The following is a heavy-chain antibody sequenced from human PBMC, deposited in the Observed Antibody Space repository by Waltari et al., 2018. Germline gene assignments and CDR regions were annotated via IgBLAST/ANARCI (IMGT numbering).Heavy chain of an antibody. CDR2: VYHNGNT. Sequence: QVQLQESGPGLLKPSETLSLTCNVSGYSISSGYYWGCIRQSPGKGLEWVGSVYHNGNTYYKPSLKGRVTISLDTSKNKFSLELSSVTAADTAVYYCARGALTLYYFDYWGQGTLVTVSS. J-gene: IGHJ4*02. CDR3: ARGALTLYYFDY. CDR1: GYSISSGYY. D-gene: IGHD3-9*01. V-gene: IGHV4-38-2*02.